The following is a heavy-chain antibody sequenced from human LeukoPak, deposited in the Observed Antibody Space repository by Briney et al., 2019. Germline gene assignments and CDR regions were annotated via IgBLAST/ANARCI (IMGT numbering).Heavy chain of an antibody. CDR2: IIPILGIA. Sequence: SVKVSCKASGGTFSSYAISWVRQAPGQGLEWMGRIIPILGIANYAQKFQGRVTITADKSTSTAYMELSSLRSEDTAVYYCARDSPYYYDSSGYYGAIRYWGQGTLVTVSS. D-gene: IGHD3-22*01. CDR1: GGTFSSYA. CDR3: ARDSPYYYDSSGYYGAIRY. J-gene: IGHJ4*02. V-gene: IGHV1-69*04.